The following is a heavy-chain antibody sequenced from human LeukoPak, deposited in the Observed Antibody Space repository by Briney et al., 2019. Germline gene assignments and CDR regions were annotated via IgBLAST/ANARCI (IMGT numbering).Heavy chain of an antibody. V-gene: IGHV3-7*01. CDR3: ARVGIAAANDY. Sequence: PGGSLRLSCAASGFTISVYWMSWVRQAPGKGLEWVANIKDDGKEKDYVDSVKGRFTISRDNAENSLYLQMDSLRAEDTAVFFCARVGIAAANDYWGQGALVTVSS. CDR2: IKDDGKEK. D-gene: IGHD6-13*01. J-gene: IGHJ4*02. CDR1: GFTISVYW.